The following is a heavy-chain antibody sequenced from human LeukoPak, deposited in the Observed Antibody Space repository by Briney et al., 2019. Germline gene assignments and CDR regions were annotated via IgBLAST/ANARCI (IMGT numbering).Heavy chain of an antibody. D-gene: IGHD4-17*01. Sequence: GGSLRLSCAASGFSFSDAWMNWVRQAPGKGLEWVGHIRSKADGGAPDYIAPVKGRFTISRDNSKNTLYLQMNSLRAEDTAVYYCAKAMRTAVTPGYWGQGTLVTVSS. CDR2: IRSKADGGAP. J-gene: IGHJ4*02. V-gene: IGHV3-15*07. CDR1: GFSFSDAW. CDR3: AKAMRTAVTPGY.